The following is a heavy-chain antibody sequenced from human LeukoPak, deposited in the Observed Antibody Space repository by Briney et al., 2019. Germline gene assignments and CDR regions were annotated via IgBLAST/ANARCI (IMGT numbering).Heavy chain of an antibody. J-gene: IGHJ4*02. CDR3: ARNDTAGFFDY. V-gene: IGHV4-38-2*01. CDR1: GSSITSNYF. CDR2: IYHSWGI. Sequence: SETLSLTCAVSGSSITSNYFWAWFRPPPGKGLEWIATIYHSWGIYFNPSLKSRVSISLDASNNQFFLKLASVTAADTAIYYCARNDTAGFFDYWGQGILITVSS. D-gene: IGHD1-1*01.